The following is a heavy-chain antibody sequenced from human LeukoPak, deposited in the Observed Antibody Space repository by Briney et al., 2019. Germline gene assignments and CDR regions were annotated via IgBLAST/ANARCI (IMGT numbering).Heavy chain of an antibody. V-gene: IGHV1-18*01. CDR3: ARSAWDNRGAFDI. CDR1: GYTFTSFG. D-gene: IGHD3-10*01. Sequence: ASVKVSCKASGYTFTSFGFSWVRQAPGQRLEWMGWISAYNGNTNYAQKFQGRVTMTTDTSTDTAHLELRSLRSGDTAVYRCARSAWDNRGAFDIWGQGTMLTVSS. J-gene: IGHJ3*02. CDR2: ISAYNGNT.